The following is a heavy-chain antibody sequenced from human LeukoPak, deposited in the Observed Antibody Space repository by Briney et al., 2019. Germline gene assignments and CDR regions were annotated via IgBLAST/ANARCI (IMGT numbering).Heavy chain of an antibody. V-gene: IGHV4-59*01. D-gene: IGHD6-19*01. Sequence: SETLSLTCTVSGGSISSYYWSWIRQPPGKGLEWIGYIFSSGRTDYNPALKGRVPISADTSKNQFSLRLSSVTAADTAVYYCARLASSVEDIWGQGTTVTVSS. J-gene: IGHJ6*02. CDR1: GGSISSYY. CDR2: IFSSGRT. CDR3: ARLASSVEDI.